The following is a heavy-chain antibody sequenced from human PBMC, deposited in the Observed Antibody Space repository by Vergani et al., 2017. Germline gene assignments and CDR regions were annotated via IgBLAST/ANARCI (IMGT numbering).Heavy chain of an antibody. CDR2: IKSTFDRGTT. CDR1: GFSFRNDW. Sequence: EVQLVESGGGIVKPGGSLRLSCVASGFSFRNDWMNWVRRTPGKGLEWVGRIKSTFDRGTTDYAAAVKGRFTISRDDSKNTLFRQMNGLKTEDIGVYYCTTDPRYCGDGSCYWLRDHHYYGMDVWGQGTTVTVSS. J-gene: IGHJ6*02. CDR3: TTDPRYCGDGSCYWLRDHHYYGMDV. D-gene: IGHD2-21*01. V-gene: IGHV3-15*07.